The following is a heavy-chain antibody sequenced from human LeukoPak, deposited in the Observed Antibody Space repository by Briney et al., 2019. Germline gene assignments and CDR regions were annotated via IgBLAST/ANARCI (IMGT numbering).Heavy chain of an antibody. V-gene: IGHV3-7*01. Sequence: GGSLRLSCAGSGFTFRSYWMNWVRQAPGKGLEWLAIIKQDGTEKHYTGSVEGRFTIPRDNAKNSLHLQMNSLRAEDTAVYYCAGGSGYLITSWGQGTLVTVSS. J-gene: IGHJ5*02. CDR2: IKQDGTEK. D-gene: IGHD3-9*01. CDR1: GFTFRSYW. CDR3: AGGSGYLITS.